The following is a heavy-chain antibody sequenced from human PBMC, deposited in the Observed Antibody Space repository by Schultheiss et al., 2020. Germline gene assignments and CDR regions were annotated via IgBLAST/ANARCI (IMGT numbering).Heavy chain of an antibody. Sequence: SETLSLTCTVSGGSISSSSYYWSWIRQPAGKGLEWIGRIYTSGSTDCNPSLKSRVTMSVDTSKNQFSLKLSSVTAADTAVYYCAGGAQQLAPYNWFDPWGQGTLVTVSS. CDR2: IYTSGST. D-gene: IGHD6-13*01. V-gene: IGHV4-61*02. CDR3: AGGAQQLAPYNWFDP. J-gene: IGHJ5*02. CDR1: GGSISSSSYY.